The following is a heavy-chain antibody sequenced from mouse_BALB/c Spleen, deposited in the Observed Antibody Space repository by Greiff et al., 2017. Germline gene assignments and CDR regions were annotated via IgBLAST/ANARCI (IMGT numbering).Heavy chain of an antibody. CDR3: ARGRNWYFDV. J-gene: IGHJ1*01. V-gene: IGHV5-15*02. CDR1: GFTFSDYG. Sequence: EVQLVESGGGLVQPGGSRKLSCAASGFTFSDYGMAWVRQAPGKGPEWVAFISNLAYSIYYADTVTGRFTISRENAKNTLCLEMSSLRSEDTAMYYCARGRNWYFDVWGAGTTVTVSS. CDR2: ISNLAYSI.